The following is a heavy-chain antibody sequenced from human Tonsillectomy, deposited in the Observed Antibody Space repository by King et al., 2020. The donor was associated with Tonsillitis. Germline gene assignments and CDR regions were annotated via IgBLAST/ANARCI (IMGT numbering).Heavy chain of an antibody. Sequence: VQLQQWGAGLLKPSETLSLTCAVYGGSFSGYYWSWIRQPPGKGLEWIGEINHSGSTNYKPSLQSRVTISVDTSKDQFSLKLISVTAADTAVYYCARGYNFWSGYYQYYYMDVWGKGTTVTVSS. J-gene: IGHJ6*03. V-gene: IGHV4-34*01. CDR3: ARGYNFWSGYYQYYYMDV. CDR2: INHSGST. D-gene: IGHD3-3*01. CDR1: GGSFSGYY.